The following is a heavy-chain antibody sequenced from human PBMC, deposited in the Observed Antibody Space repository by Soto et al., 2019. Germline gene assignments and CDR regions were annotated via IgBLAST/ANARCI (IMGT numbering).Heavy chain of an antibody. V-gene: IGHV4-59*01. CDR1: GGSISSYY. CDR3: ARSYSSSSYYYYGIDV. CDR2: IYYSGST. J-gene: IGHJ6*02. Sequence: SETLSLTCTVSGGSISSYYWSWIRQPPGKGLEWIGYIYYSGSTNYNPSLKSRVTISVDTSKNQFSLKLSSVTAADTAVYYCARSYSSSSYYYYGIDVWGQGTTVTVSS. D-gene: IGHD6-6*01.